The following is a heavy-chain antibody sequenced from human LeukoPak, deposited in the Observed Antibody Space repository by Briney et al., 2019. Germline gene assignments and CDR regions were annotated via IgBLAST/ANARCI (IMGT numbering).Heavy chain of an antibody. D-gene: IGHD7-27*01. J-gene: IGHJ6*02. CDR2: INHSGST. CDR1: GGSFSGYY. V-gene: IGHV4-34*01. CDR3: ARTPTNWGGYYYYGMDV. Sequence: SETLSLTCAVYGGSFSGYYWSWIRQPPGKGLEWIGEINHSGSTNYNPSLKSRVTISVDTSKNQFSLKLSSVTAADTAVYYCARTPTNWGGYYYYGMDVWDQGTTVTVSS.